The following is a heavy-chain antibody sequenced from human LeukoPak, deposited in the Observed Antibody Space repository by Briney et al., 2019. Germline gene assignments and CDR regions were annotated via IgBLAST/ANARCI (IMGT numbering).Heavy chain of an antibody. D-gene: IGHD3-22*01. Sequence: PSETLSLTCTVSGDSISSYHWSWIRQPAGKGLEWIGHIYSSGSTNYNPSLKSRVTMSVDTSKNQFSLKLSSVTAADTAVYYCARDLNYYDSSGYFDYWGQGTLVTVSS. CDR1: GDSISSYH. CDR2: IYSSGST. V-gene: IGHV4-4*07. CDR3: ARDLNYYDSSGYFDY. J-gene: IGHJ4*02.